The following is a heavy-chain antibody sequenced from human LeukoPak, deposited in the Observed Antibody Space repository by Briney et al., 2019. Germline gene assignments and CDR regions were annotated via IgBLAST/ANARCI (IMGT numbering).Heavy chain of an antibody. D-gene: IGHD3-9*01. CDR1: GFTFSTYY. CDR3: ARSVRYFDWLLFDY. Sequence: GGSLRLSCAASGFTFSTYYMIWVRQAPGKGLEWVSSISTSSSYIYYADSLKGRFTISRDNAKNSLYLQMNSLRAEDTAVYYCARSVRYFDWLLFDYWGQGTLVTVPS. CDR2: ISTSSSYI. V-gene: IGHV3-21*01. J-gene: IGHJ4*02.